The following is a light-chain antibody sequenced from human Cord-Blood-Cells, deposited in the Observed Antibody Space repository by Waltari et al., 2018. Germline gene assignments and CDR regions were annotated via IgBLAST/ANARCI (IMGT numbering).Light chain of an antibody. CDR3: QQSYSTPYT. CDR2: AAT. CDR1: QRISSY. V-gene: IGKV1-39*01. J-gene: IGKJ2*01. Sequence: DIQMTQSPSSLSASVGDRVTIPCRASQRISSYLNWYQQKPGKAPKLLIYAATSLQSGVPSRFSGSGSGTDFTLTISSLQPEDFATYYCQQSYSTPYTFGQGTKLEIK.